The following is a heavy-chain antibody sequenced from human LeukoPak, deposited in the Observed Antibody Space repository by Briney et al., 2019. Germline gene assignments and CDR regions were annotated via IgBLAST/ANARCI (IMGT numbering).Heavy chain of an antibody. CDR3: ARALPPVWDSSSWYDWFDP. V-gene: IGHV4-59*01. D-gene: IGHD6-13*01. CDR2: IYYSGST. CDR1: GGSISSYY. J-gene: IGHJ5*02. Sequence: SETLSLTCTVSGGSISSYYWSWIRQPPGKGLEWIGYIYYSGSTNYNPSLKSRVTISVDTSKNQFSLKLSSVTAADTAVYYCARALPPVWDSSSWYDWFDPWGQGTLVTVSS.